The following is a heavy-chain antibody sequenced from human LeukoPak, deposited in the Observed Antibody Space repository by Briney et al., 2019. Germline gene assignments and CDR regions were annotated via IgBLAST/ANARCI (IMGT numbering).Heavy chain of an antibody. Sequence: ASVKVSCKASGGTLSNHAVSWVRQAPGQGLEWMGIINPSGGSTSYAQKFQGRVTMTRDTSTSTVYMELSSLRSEDTAVYYCARGSGITMIVVVKLYYYYMDVWGKGTTVTVSS. D-gene: IGHD3-22*01. CDR1: GGTLSNHA. CDR3: ARGSGITMIVVVKLYYYYMDV. CDR2: INPSGGST. V-gene: IGHV1-46*01. J-gene: IGHJ6*03.